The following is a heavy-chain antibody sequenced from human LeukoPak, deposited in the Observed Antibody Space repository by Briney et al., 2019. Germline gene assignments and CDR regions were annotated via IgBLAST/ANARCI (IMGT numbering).Heavy chain of an antibody. D-gene: IGHD2-8*01. CDR1: GFTFSSYE. CDR3: AKDRCSNGIGCYYYYMDV. Sequence: GGSLRLSCAASGFTFSSYEMNWVRQAPGKGLEWVSYISSSGSNLYYADSVKGRFSISRDSSRNISYLQMNSLRAEDTAVYYCAKDRCSNGIGCYYYYMDVWGKGTTVTISS. V-gene: IGHV3-48*03. CDR2: ISSSGSNL. J-gene: IGHJ6*03.